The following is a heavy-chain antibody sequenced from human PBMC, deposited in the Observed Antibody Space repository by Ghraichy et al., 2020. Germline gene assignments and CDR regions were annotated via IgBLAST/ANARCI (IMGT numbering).Heavy chain of an antibody. CDR2: ISGSGGST. D-gene: IGHD4-17*01. J-gene: IGHJ1*01. CDR1: GFTFSSYA. CDR3: AKDRRYDYGDRQYFQH. Sequence: GGSLRLSCAASGFTFSSYAMSWVRQAPGKGLEWVSAISGSGGSTYYADSVKGRFTISRDNSKNTLYLKMNSLRAEDTAVYYCAKDRRYDYGDRQYFQHWGQGTMVTVSS. V-gene: IGHV3-23*01.